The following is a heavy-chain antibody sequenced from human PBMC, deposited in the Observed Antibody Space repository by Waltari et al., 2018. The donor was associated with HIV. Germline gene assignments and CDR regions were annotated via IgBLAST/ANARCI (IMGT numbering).Heavy chain of an antibody. CDR1: SYSFSSAYS. CDR3: ARGDIVATGGFDF. D-gene: IGHD5-12*01. CDR2: ISHRGST. V-gene: IGHV4-38-2*01. J-gene: IGHJ4*02. Sequence: QVQLQESGPGLVKPAETLSLTCAVSSYSFSSAYSWGWSRQSPGKGLEWIGSISHRGSTYYNPSLKSRVTISVDTSKNQVSLKLSSVTAADTAVYYCARGDIVATGGFDFWGQGTLVTVSS.